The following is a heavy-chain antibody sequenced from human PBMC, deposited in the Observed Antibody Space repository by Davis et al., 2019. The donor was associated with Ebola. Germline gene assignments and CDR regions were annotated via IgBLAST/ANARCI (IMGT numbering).Heavy chain of an antibody. CDR3: ARDSSSWLGGFDP. D-gene: IGHD6-13*01. J-gene: IGHJ5*02. Sequence: GSLRPSCAVSGGSISSSNWWSWVRQPPGKGLEWIGEIYHSGSTNYNPSLKGRVTISVDKSKNQFSLKLSSVTAADTAVYYCARDSSSWLGGFDPWGQGTLVTVSS. CDR1: GGSISSSNW. V-gene: IGHV4-4*02. CDR2: IYHSGST.